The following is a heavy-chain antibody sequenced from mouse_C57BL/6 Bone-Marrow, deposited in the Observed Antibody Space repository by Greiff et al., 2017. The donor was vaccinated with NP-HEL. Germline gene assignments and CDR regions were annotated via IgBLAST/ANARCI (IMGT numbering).Heavy chain of an antibody. Sequence: VQLQQSGAELVRPGASVTLSCKASGYTFTDYEMHWVKQTPVHGLEWIGAIDPETGGTAYNQKFKGKAILTADKSSSTAYMELRSLTSEDSAVYYCTRNYYYYAMDYWGQGTSVTVSS. J-gene: IGHJ4*01. V-gene: IGHV1-15*01. D-gene: IGHD2-1*01. CDR1: GYTFTDYE. CDR2: IDPETGGT. CDR3: TRNYYYYAMDY.